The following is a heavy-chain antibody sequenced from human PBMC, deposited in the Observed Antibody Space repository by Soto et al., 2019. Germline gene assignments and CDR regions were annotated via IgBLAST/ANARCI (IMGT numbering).Heavy chain of an antibody. J-gene: IGHJ5*02. Sequence: QVQLVQSEAEVKKPGASVKVSCKASGYTFPDYYMHWVRQAPGQGLEWMGWINPNSGGTNYAQKFQGRVTMTRDTSISTAYMELSSLRSDDTAVYYCARDSSGWRTWFDPWGQGTLVTVSS. D-gene: IGHD6-19*01. CDR2: INPNSGGT. CDR1: GYTFPDYY. V-gene: IGHV1-2*02. CDR3: ARDSSGWRTWFDP.